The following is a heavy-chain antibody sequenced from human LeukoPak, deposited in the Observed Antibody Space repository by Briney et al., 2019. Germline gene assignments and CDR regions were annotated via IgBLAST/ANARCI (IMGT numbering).Heavy chain of an antibody. CDR1: GFTFRNFW. CDR3: AKGGGYSYGYTDY. V-gene: IGHV3-7*03. CDR2: IMKDGGQK. J-gene: IGHJ4*02. Sequence: GGSLRLSCAASGFTFRNFWMNWARHAPGKGLEWVASIMKDGGQKKYVDSVKGRFTISRDNAQNSLYLQMNSLRAEDTAVYYCAKGGGYSYGYTDYWGQGTLVIVSS. D-gene: IGHD5-18*01.